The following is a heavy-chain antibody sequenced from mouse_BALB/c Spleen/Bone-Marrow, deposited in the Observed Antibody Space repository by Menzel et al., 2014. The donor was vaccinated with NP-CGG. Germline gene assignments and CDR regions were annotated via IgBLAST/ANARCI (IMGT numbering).Heavy chain of an antibody. CDR1: GFTFSNYW. CDR2: IRLKSNNYAT. CDR3: TTGFAY. V-gene: IGHV6-6*02. J-gene: IGHJ3*01. Sequence: EVMLVESGEGLVQPGGSIKLSCVASGFTFSNYWMDWVRQFPEKGLEWVAEIRLKSNNYATHYAESVKGRFTISRDDSKSSVYLQMNDLRAGDTGIYYCTTGFAYWGQGTLVTVSA.